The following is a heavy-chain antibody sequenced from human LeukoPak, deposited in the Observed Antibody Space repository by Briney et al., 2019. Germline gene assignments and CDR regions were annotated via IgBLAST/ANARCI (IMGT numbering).Heavy chain of an antibody. J-gene: IGHJ6*03. CDR3: ARALRAQDCSGGSCYTRDYYYYMDV. D-gene: IGHD2-15*01. CDR1: GFTFSSYE. V-gene: IGHV3-48*03. CDR2: ISSSGSTI. Sequence: GGSLRLSCAASGFTFSSYEMNWVRQAPGEDLQWVSYISSSGSTIYYADSVKGRSTISRDNAKSSLFLQMISLRAEDTAVYYCARALRAQDCSGGSCYTRDYYYYMDVWGKGTTVTVSS.